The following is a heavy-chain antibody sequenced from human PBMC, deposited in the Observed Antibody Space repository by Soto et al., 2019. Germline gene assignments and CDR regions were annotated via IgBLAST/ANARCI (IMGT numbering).Heavy chain of an antibody. CDR1: GGSISSYY. CDR3: ARETNWAYFDY. Sequence: SETLSLTCTVSGGSISSYYWSWIRQPPGKGLEWIGYIYYSGSTNYNPSLKSRVTTSVDTSKNQFSLKLSSVTAADTAVYYCARETNWAYFDYWGQGTLVTVSS. V-gene: IGHV4-59*01. CDR2: IYYSGST. D-gene: IGHD7-27*01. J-gene: IGHJ4*02.